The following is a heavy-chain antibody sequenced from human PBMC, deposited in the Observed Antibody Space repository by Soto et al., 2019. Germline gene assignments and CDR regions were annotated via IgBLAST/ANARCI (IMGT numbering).Heavy chain of an antibody. Sequence: QVQLVQTGAEVKKPGSSVKVSCKASGGTFSSYAISWVRQAPGQGLEWMGGIIPIFGTAKYAQKFQGRVTITEDESTGTAYMELSSLGSEDTAEYYCARESRGYDFWSGYITFGYWGQGTLVTVSS. CDR1: GGTFSSYA. CDR2: IIPIFGTA. V-gene: IGHV1-69*01. J-gene: IGHJ4*02. D-gene: IGHD3-3*01. CDR3: ARESRGYDFWSGYITFGY.